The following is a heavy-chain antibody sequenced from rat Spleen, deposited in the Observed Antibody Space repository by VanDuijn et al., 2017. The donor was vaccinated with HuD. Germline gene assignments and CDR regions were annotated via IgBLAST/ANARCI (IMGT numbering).Heavy chain of an antibody. V-gene: IGHV2S63*01. J-gene: IGHJ3*01. D-gene: IGHD1-2*01. CDR3: TRAGSAAISLGNWFAY. CDR2: MWSGGST. Sequence: VQLKESGPGLVQPSQTLSLTCTVSGFSLTDYSVHWVRQPPGKGLEWMGVMWSGGSTAYNSALKSRLSISRDTSKSQVFLKMNSLQTEDTAIYFCTRAGSAAISLGNWFAYWGQGTLVTVSS. CDR1: GFSLTDYS.